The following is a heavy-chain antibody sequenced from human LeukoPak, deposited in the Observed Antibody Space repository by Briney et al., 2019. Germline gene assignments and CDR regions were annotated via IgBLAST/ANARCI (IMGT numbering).Heavy chain of an antibody. Sequence: GGSLRLSCAASGFTFSSYAMTWVRQAPGKRLEWVSIISGSGGSTSYADSVKGRFTISRDNSKNTLYLQMNSLRAEDTALYYCARKLTGTTYFDFWGQGTLVTVSS. D-gene: IGHD1-1*01. CDR3: ARKLTGTTYFDF. CDR1: GFTFSSYA. V-gene: IGHV3-23*01. CDR2: ISGSGGST. J-gene: IGHJ4*02.